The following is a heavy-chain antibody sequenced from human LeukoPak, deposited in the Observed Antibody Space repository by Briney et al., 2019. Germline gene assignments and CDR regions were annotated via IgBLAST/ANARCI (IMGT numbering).Heavy chain of an antibody. D-gene: IGHD6-13*01. J-gene: IGHJ3*02. Sequence: VGSLRLSCAASGFTFSYYSMNWVRQAPGKGLEWVSSISSSSNYIYYADSVKGRFTISRDNAKNSLYLQMNSLRAEDTAVYYCARGGAAAGLDAFDIWGQGIVVTVSS. V-gene: IGHV3-21*01. CDR1: GFTFSYYS. CDR2: ISSSSNYI. CDR3: ARGGAAAGLDAFDI.